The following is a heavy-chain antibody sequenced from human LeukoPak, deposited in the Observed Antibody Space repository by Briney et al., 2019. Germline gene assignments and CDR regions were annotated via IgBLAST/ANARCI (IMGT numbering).Heavy chain of an antibody. CDR2: IKDDGREE. D-gene: IGHD3-16*01. J-gene: IGHJ4*02. Sequence: GGSLRLSCAASGFTFSSYAMSWVRQAPGKGLEWVANIKDDGREEYYVDSVKGRFTISRDNAKKSLYLQMNSLRAEDTAIYYCGRDPYYDSLDYWGQGTLVTVSS. CDR1: GFTFSSYA. CDR3: GRDPYYDSLDY. V-gene: IGHV3-7*01.